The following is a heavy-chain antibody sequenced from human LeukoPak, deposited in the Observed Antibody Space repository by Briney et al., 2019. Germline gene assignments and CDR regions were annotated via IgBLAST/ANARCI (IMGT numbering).Heavy chain of an antibody. CDR3: ARKTTVTDY. CDR2: IYYSGST. J-gene: IGHJ4*02. CDR1: GGSISSSSYY. Sequence: PSETLSLTCTVSGGSISSSSYYWGWIRQPPGKGLEWIGSIYYSGSTYYNPSLKSRVTISVDTSKNQFSLKLSSVTAADTAVYYRARKTTVTDYWGQGTLVTVSS. D-gene: IGHD4-11*01. V-gene: IGHV4-39*01.